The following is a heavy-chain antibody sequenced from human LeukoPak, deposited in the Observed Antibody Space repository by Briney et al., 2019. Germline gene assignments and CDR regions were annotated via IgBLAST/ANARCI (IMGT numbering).Heavy chain of an antibody. V-gene: IGHV1-18*01. CDR1: GYTFTSFG. CDR2: ISAYNGNT. Sequence: ASVKVSCKASGYTFTSFGISWLRQAPGQGLEWMGWISAYNGNTNYAQKLQGRVTMTTDTSTSTAYMEVRSLRSDDTAVYYCARDLYYYDSSGYYYKRFDYWGQGTLVTVSS. J-gene: IGHJ4*02. CDR3: ARDLYYYDSSGYYYKRFDY. D-gene: IGHD3-22*01.